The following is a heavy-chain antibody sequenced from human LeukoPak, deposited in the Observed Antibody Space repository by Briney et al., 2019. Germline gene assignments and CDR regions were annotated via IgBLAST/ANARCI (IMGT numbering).Heavy chain of an antibody. Sequence: SETLSLTCTVSGGSISSYYWSWIRQPPGKGLEWIGYIYYSGSTNYNPSLKSRVTISVDTSKNRFSLKLSSVTAADTAVYYCARHELAYYGSGSYYDYWGQGTLVTVSS. D-gene: IGHD3-10*01. CDR3: ARHELAYYGSGSYYDY. CDR2: IYYSGST. V-gene: IGHV4-59*08. J-gene: IGHJ4*02. CDR1: GGSISSYY.